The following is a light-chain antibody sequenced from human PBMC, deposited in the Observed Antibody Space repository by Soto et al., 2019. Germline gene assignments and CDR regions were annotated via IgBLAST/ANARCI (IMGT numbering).Light chain of an antibody. CDR3: QQYNNWPQT. CDR1: QSVSTI. V-gene: IGKV3-15*01. J-gene: IGKJ1*01. CDR2: GAS. Sequence: ETLMTQSPATLSVSPGERATLSCRASQSVSTILAWYQQKPGQAPRLLIYGASSRATGVPARFSGSGSGTEFTLTISSLQPEDVAVYYCQQYNNWPQTFGQGTKLEIK.